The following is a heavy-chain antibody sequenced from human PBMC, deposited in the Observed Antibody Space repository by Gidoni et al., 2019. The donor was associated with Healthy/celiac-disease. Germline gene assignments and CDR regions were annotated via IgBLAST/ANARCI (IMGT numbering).Heavy chain of an antibody. CDR2: ISYDGSNK. Sequence: QVQLVESGGGVVQPGRSLRLSCAASGFTFRSYGMHWVRQAPGKGLEWVAVISYDGSNKYYADSVKGRFTIARDNSKNTLYLQMNSLRAEDTAVYYCAKGRGLPRQTPIDYWGQGTLVTVSS. D-gene: IGHD4-17*01. V-gene: IGHV3-30*18. CDR3: AKGRGLPRQTPIDY. J-gene: IGHJ4*02. CDR1: GFTFRSYG.